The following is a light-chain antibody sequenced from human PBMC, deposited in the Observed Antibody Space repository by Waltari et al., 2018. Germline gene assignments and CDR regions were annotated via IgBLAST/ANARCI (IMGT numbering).Light chain of an antibody. CDR1: QSVSSNS. CDR2: GAS. Sequence: EIVLTQSPGTLSLSPGDRATLSCRASQSVSSNSLAWYQQKYGQAPRLLIYGASSRATGIPDRFSGSGSGTDFTLTISRLEPEDFAVYYCQQHGNSPSPTVGGGTKVEIK. J-gene: IGKJ4*01. V-gene: IGKV3-20*01. CDR3: QQHGNSPSPT.